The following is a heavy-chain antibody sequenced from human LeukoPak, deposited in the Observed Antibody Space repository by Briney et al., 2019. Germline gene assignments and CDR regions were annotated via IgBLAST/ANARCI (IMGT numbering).Heavy chain of an antibody. D-gene: IGHD2-15*01. CDR2: IRSKAYGGTT. CDR1: GFTFGDYA. CDR3: TREHDCSGGSCYSEFN. V-gene: IGHV3-49*03. J-gene: IGHJ4*02. Sequence: GGSLRLSCTASGFTFGDYAMSWFRQAPGKGLEWVGFIRSKAYGGTTEYAASVKGRFTISRDDSKSIAYLQMNSLKTEDTAVYYCTREHDCSGGSCYSEFNWGQGTLVTVSS.